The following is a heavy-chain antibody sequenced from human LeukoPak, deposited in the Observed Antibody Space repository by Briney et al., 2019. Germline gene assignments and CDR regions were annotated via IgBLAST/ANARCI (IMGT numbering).Heavy chain of an antibody. CDR2: ISGSGGST. CDR3: ARDKVRPDYYGSGSQGEYFQH. CDR1: GFTFSSYA. J-gene: IGHJ1*01. V-gene: IGHV3-23*01. Sequence: GGSLRLSCAASGFTFSSYAMSWVRQAPGKGLEWVSAISGSGGSTYYADSVKGRFTISRDNAKNSLYLQMNSLRVEDTAVYYCARDKVRPDYYGSGSQGEYFQHWGQGTLVTVSS. D-gene: IGHD3-10*01.